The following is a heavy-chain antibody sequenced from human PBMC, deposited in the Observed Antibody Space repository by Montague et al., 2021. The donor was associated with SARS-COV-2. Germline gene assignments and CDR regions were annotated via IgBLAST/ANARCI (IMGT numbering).Heavy chain of an antibody. J-gene: IGHJ4*02. CDR3: ARGRQHINMVVVVVTGGEYYFDF. CDR2: INHRGST. V-gene: IGHV4-34*01. Sequence: SETLSLTFSFSAGSFRDYSWTWIRQPPGKGLEWIGEINHRGSTNYNPSLKSRATISVDTSKNQFSLKMTSVTAADTAVYYCARGRQHINMVVVVVTGGEYYFDFWGQGTLVAVSS. CDR1: AGSFRDYS. D-gene: IGHD3-22*01.